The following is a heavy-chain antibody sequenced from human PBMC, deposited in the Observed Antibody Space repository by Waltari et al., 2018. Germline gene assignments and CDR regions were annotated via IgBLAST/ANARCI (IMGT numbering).Heavy chain of an antibody. V-gene: IGHV3-9*01. D-gene: IGHD6-13*01. CDR3: AKDMVGGSSWLIDY. Sequence: EVQLVESGGGLVQPGRSLRLSCAASGFTFDAYAMHWVRQAPGKGLEWVSGISWNSGSIGYADSVKGRFTISRDNAKNSLYLQMNSLRAEDTALYYCAKDMVGGSSWLIDYWGQGTLVTVSS. J-gene: IGHJ4*02. CDR2: ISWNSGSI. CDR1: GFTFDAYA.